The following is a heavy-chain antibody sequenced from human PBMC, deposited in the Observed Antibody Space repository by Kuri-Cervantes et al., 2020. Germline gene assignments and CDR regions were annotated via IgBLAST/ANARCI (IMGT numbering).Heavy chain of an antibody. Sequence: SGPTLVKPTQTLTLTCTFSGFSLSTSGVCLSWVRQPPGKAPEWLAIIDWDDDKFYSTSLKIRLTISKDTSKNQVVLTMTNMDPVDTATYYCARIMNSESFYYFDYWGQGTLVTVSS. V-gene: IGHV2-70*20. CDR2: IDWDDDK. D-gene: IGHD1-26*01. CDR1: GFSLSTSGVC. J-gene: IGHJ4*02. CDR3: ARIMNSESFYYFDY.